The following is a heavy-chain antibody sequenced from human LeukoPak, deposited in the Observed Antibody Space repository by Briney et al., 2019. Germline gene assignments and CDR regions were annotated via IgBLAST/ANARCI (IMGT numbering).Heavy chain of an antibody. V-gene: IGHV3-30*04. CDR1: GFTFSSYA. Sequence: GGSPRLSCAASGFTFSSYAMHWVRQAPGKGLEWVAVISYDGSNKYYADSVKGRFTISRDNSKNTLYLQMNSLRAEDTAVYYCAREPEGAFDIWGQGTMVTVSS. CDR3: AREPEGAFDI. J-gene: IGHJ3*02. CDR2: ISYDGSNK.